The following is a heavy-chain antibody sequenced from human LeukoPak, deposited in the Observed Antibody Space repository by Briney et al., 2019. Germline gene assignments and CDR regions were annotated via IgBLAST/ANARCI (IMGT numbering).Heavy chain of an antibody. Sequence: SETLSLTCTVSGGSITNYYWSWIRQPAGKGLESIGRIYSSGSTNYNPSLKSRVTISVDTSKNQFSLKLSSVTAADTAVYYCARVAREYYDSSGYRDDYWGQGTLVTVSS. CDR1: GGSITNYY. CDR2: IYSSGST. V-gene: IGHV4-4*07. J-gene: IGHJ4*02. CDR3: ARVAREYYDSSGYRDDY. D-gene: IGHD3-22*01.